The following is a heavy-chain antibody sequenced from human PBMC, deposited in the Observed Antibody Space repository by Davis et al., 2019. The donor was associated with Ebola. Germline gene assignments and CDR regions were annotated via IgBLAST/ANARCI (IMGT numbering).Heavy chain of an antibody. J-gene: IGHJ1*01. CDR2: ISGSGGST. D-gene: IGHD6-13*01. V-gene: IGHV3-23*01. CDR3: AKVAQLVSLSLIVAEYFQH. Sequence: PGGSLRLSCAASGFTFSSYAMSWVRQAPGKGLEWVSAISGSGGSTYYADSVKGRFTISRDNSKNTLYLQMNSLRAEDTAVYYCAKVAQLVSLSLIVAEYFQHWGQGTLVTVSS. CDR1: GFTFSSYA.